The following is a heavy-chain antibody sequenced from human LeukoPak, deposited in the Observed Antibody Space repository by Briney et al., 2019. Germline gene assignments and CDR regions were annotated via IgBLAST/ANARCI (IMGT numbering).Heavy chain of an antibody. Sequence: GGSLRLSCVASGFSFSDYYIMWIRQAPGKGLEWISYISASGYNIYYADSVKGRFTFSRDNARNSLYLQMNNLTVEDTALYYCVSEDVGFCGQGTLVTVSA. D-gene: IGHD2-15*01. J-gene: IGHJ1*01. CDR3: VSEDVGF. CDR2: ISASGYNI. CDR1: GFSFSDYY. V-gene: IGHV3-11*04.